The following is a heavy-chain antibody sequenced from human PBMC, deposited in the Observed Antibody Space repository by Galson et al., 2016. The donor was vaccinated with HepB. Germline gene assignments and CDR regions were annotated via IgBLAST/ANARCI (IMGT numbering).Heavy chain of an antibody. V-gene: IGHV4-34*01. CDR2: INHSGST. Sequence: SETLSLTCAVYGGSFSGYYWSWIRQPPGKGLEWIGEINHSGSTNYNSSLKSRVTVSVDTSKNEFSLKLSSVTAADTAVYYCAGLNTLWWAFDYWGQGTLVTVSS. CDR1: GGSFSGYY. CDR3: AGLNTLWWAFDY. J-gene: IGHJ4*02. D-gene: IGHD2-21*01.